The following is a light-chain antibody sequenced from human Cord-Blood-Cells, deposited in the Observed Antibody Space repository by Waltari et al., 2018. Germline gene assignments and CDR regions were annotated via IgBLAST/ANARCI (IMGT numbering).Light chain of an antibody. Sequence: EIVLTQSPATLSLSPGESATLSCRASQSVSSYLASYQQKPGQAPRLLIYDASNRATGIPARFSGSGSGTDFTLTISSLEPEDFAVYYCQQRSNWPTFGGGTKVEIK. CDR1: QSVSSY. CDR2: DAS. CDR3: QQRSNWPT. V-gene: IGKV3-11*01. J-gene: IGKJ4*01.